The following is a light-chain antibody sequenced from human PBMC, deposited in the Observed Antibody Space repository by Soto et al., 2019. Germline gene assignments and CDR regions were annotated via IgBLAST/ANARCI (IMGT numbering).Light chain of an antibody. CDR1: QSVSRY. CDR2: GAS. Sequence: VLTQSPGTLSLSPGERATLSCRSSQSVSRYLVWYQQKPGQAPRLLIYGASSRASGIPDRFSGSGSGTDFTLTINRLGPEDSAVYYCQQFDTSPYTFGQGTKLEMK. J-gene: IGKJ2*01. CDR3: QQFDTSPYT. V-gene: IGKV3-20*01.